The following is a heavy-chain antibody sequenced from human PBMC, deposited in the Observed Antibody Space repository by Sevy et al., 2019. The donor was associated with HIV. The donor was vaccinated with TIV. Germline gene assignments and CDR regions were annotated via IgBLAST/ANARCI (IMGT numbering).Heavy chain of an antibody. CDR3: ARPRANYVDHYFFYAMDV. D-gene: IGHD4-17*01. V-gene: IGHV3-30-3*01. J-gene: IGHJ6*02. CDR2: ISYDGSDK. CDR1: GFAFSNYYA. Sequence: GGYLRLSCAASGFAFSNYYAMHWVRQAPGKGLEWVALISYDGSDKYYADSVKGRFTISRDNFKNTLYLQMNSLTTADTAVYYCARPRANYVDHYFFYAMDVWGQGTTVTASS.